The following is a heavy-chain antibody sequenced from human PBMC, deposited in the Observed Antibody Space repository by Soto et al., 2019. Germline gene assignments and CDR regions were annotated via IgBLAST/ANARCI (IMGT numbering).Heavy chain of an antibody. Sequence: QVQLVESGGGVVQPGRSLRLSCAASGFTFSSYAMHWVRQSPGKGLEWVSTITDNGGDSKSADSVRGRFAISRDNSKNILYLQMNSLRAEDSAVYYCARGSEDSYPGSRIFDFWGRGTLVSVSS. V-gene: IGHV3-30*09. J-gene: IGHJ4*02. D-gene: IGHD3-10*01. CDR1: GFTFSSYA. CDR3: ARGSEDSYPGSRIFDF. CDR2: ITDNGGDS.